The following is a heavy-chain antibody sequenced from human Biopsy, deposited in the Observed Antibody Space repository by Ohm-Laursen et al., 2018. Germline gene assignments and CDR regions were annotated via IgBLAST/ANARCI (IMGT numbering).Heavy chain of an antibody. CDR1: GASMTGYF. J-gene: IGHJ3*01. CDR2: IYTIGDT. Sequence: TLSLTCTVSGASMTGYFWTWVRQPAGKGLEWIGHIYTIGDTTYNPSLESRVTMSLDTSENQFSLKMTSPTAADTAVYFCAREDEGLLRALDLWGQGTVVTVSS. CDR3: AREDEGLLRALDL. D-gene: IGHD3-3*01. V-gene: IGHV4-4*07.